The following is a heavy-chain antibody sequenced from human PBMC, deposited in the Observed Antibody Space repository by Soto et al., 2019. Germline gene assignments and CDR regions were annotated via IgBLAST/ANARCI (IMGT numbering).Heavy chain of an antibody. CDR1: GFTFSSYG. J-gene: IGHJ4*02. CDR3: AKLGGATPGPFDY. Sequence: GGSLRLSCAASGFTFSSYGMHWVRQAPGKGLEWVAVISYDGSNKYYADSVKGRFTISRDNSKNTLYLQMNSLRVEDTAVYYCAKLGGATPGPFDYWGQGTQVTVSS. D-gene: IGHD1-26*01. V-gene: IGHV3-30*18. CDR2: ISYDGSNK.